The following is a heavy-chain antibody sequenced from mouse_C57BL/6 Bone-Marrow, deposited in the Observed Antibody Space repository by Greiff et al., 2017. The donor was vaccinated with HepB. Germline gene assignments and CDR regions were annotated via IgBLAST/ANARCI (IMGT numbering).Heavy chain of an antibody. Sequence: VQLQQSGPELVKPGASVKISCKASGYAFSSSWMNWVKQRPGKGLEWIGRIYPGDGDTNYNGKFKGKATLTADTSSSTAYMQLCSLTSEDSAVYFCTGSLLPYRGCYAMDYWGQGTSVTVSS. D-gene: IGHD1-1*01. CDR1: GYAFSSSW. V-gene: IGHV1-82*01. CDR3: TGSLLPYRGCYAMDY. J-gene: IGHJ4*01. CDR2: IYPGDGDT.